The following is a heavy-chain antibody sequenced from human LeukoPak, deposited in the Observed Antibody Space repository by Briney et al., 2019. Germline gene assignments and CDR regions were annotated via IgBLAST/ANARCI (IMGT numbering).Heavy chain of an antibody. J-gene: IGHJ4*02. D-gene: IGHD3-22*01. V-gene: IGHV3-23*01. CDR1: GFTFSSYA. CDR2: ISGSGGST. CDR3: AKDEFYYYDSSGYYYDY. Sequence: PGGSLRLSCAASGFTFSSYAMSWVRQARGKGLEWVSAISGSGGSTYYADSVKGRFTISRDNSKNTLYLQMNSLRAEDTAVYYCAKDEFYYYDSSGYYYDYWGQGTLVTVSS.